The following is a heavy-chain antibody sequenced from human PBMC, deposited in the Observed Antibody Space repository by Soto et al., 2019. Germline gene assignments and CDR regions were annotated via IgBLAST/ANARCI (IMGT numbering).Heavy chain of an antibody. J-gene: IGHJ4*02. V-gene: IGHV3-21*01. D-gene: IGHD3-22*01. CDR1: GFTFSSYS. CDR2: ISSSSSYI. Sequence: PGGSLRLSCAASGFTFSSYSMNWVRQAPGKGLEWVSSISSSSSYIYYADSVKGRFTISRDNSKNTLYLQMNSLRAEDTAVYYCAKDIIAYRRSGYLPGYWGQGTLVTVSS. CDR3: AKDIIAYRRSGYLPGY.